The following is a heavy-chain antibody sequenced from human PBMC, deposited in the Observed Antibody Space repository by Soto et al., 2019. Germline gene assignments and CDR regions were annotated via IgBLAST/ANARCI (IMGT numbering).Heavy chain of an antibody. CDR1: GGSISSCGYY. J-gene: IGHJ6*03. D-gene: IGHD2-21*01. CDR2: IYYSGST. CDR3: AREDAIAPYYYYYMDV. V-gene: IGHV4-31*03. Sequence: SETLSLTCTVSGGSISSCGYYWSWIRQHPGKGLEWIGYIYYSGSTYYNPSLKSRVTISVDTSKNQFSLKLSSVTAADTAVYYCAREDAIAPYYYYYMDVWGKGTTVTVSS.